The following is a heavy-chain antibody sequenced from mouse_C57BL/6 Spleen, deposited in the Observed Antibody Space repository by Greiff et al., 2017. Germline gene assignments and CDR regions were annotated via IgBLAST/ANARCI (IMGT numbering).Heavy chain of an antibody. Sequence: EVQLQESGGDLVKPGGSLKLSCAASGFTFSSYGMSWVRQTPDKRLEWVATISSGGSYTYYPDSVKGRFTISRDNAKNTLYLQMSSLKFEDTAMYYCARRGYDGYYFDYWGQGTTLTVSS. D-gene: IGHD2-3*01. V-gene: IGHV5-6*01. CDR3: ARRGYDGYYFDY. CDR1: GFTFSSYG. J-gene: IGHJ2*01. CDR2: ISSGGSYT.